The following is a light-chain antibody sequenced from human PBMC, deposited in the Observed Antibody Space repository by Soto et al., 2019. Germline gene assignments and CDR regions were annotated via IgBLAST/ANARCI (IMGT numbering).Light chain of an antibody. V-gene: IGLV3-1*01. CDR3: QAWDTNAEV. CDR2: QDD. J-gene: IGLJ2*01. CDR1: KLGNKY. Sequence: SYELTQPPSVSVSPGQTATITCSGDKLGNKYSCWYQQRPGQSPELVIYQDDKRPSGIPEQFAGSNSGNTATLTIGETQALDVADYSCQAWDTNAEVFGGGTKLTVL.